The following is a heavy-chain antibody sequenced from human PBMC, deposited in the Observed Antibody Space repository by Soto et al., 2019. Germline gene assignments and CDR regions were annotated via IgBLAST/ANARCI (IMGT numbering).Heavy chain of an antibody. V-gene: IGHV1-18*01. Sequence: ASVKVSCKASGYTFTSYGISWVRQAPGQGLEWMGWISAYNGNTNYAQKLQGRVTMTTDTSTSTAYMELRSLRSDDTAVYYCERDLIDLGDFSSTSCQNWFDPWCQGILVTVS. J-gene: IGHJ5*02. CDR1: GYTFTSYG. CDR3: ERDLIDLGDFSSTSCQNWFDP. D-gene: IGHD2-2*01. CDR2: ISAYNGNT.